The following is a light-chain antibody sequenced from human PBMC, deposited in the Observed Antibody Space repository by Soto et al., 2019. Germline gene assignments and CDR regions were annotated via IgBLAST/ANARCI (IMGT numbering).Light chain of an antibody. CDR2: AAS. CDR3: PKSNSDPPIT. CDR1: QGISNY. Sequence: DIQMTQSPSSLSASVGDRVTITCRASQGISNYLAWYQQKPGKVPKLLIYAASTLQSGVPSRFSGSGSGTDFSLTISSLCSRYVANYCCPKSNSDPPITFGQGTRLEIK. V-gene: IGKV1-27*01. J-gene: IGKJ5*01.